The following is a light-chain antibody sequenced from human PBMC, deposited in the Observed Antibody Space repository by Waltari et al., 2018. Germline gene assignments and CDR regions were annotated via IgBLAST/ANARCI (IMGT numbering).Light chain of an antibody. CDR2: DVS. Sequence: LTQPPSASGSPGQSVTISCTGTSSDVGGYNYVSWYQQHPGKAPKLMIYDVSRPPSGVPDRFSGSKSGNTASLTVSGRQAEDEADYYCNSYAGSNNFPFVFGTGTKVTVL. J-gene: IGLJ1*01. CDR1: SSDVGGYNY. CDR3: NSYAGSNNFPFV. V-gene: IGLV2-8*01.